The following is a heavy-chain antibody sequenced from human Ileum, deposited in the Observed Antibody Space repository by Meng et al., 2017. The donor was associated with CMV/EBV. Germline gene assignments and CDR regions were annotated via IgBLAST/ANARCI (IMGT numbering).Heavy chain of an antibody. Sequence: ASVKVSCKASGYTFSSYGISWVRQAPGQGLEWMGWISTLNGHTEYAQKFQGRVTMTTDTSTDTAYMELRSLRSDDTDGYYCARDRGMSDFWGQGTLVTVSS. CDR3: ARDRGMSDF. V-gene: IGHV1-18*01. J-gene: IGHJ4*02. CDR1: GYTFSSYG. CDR2: ISTLNGHT. D-gene: IGHD3-10*01.